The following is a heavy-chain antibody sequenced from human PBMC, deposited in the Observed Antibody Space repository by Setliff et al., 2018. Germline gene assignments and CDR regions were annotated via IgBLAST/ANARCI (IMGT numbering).Heavy chain of an antibody. CDR3: AKEGVGFRFYYAYMDV. V-gene: IGHV3-30*12. D-gene: IGHD3-10*01. CDR1: GFTFSSYG. Sequence: GGSLRLSCAASGFTFSSYGMHWVRQAPGKGLEWVAVISYDGSNKYYADSVKGRFTISRDNSKNTLYLQMNSLRAEDTAVYYSAKEGVGFRFYYAYMDVWGKGTTVTVSS. J-gene: IGHJ6*03. CDR2: ISYDGSNK.